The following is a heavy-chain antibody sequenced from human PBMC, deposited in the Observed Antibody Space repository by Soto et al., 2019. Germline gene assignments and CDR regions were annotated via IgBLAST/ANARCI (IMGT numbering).Heavy chain of an antibody. CDR1: GYSFTRYA. J-gene: IGHJ4*02. V-gene: IGHV1-3*01. Sequence: QVQLVQSGAEVKETGASVKVSCKGSGYSFTRYAIHWVRQAPGQSLEWMGWINAGGGGTKYSQKLQVRVTITRDTSATTVYLELGSLRYEDTSMYYCAREDGSAGSFDFWGQGTLVTVSS. CDR2: INAGGGGT. CDR3: AREDGSAGSFDF. D-gene: IGHD6-13*01.